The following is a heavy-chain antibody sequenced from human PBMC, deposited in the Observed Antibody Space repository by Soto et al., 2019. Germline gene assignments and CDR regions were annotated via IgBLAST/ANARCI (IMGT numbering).Heavy chain of an antibody. V-gene: IGHV2-5*02. Sequence: QITLKESGPTLVKPTQTLTLTCTFSGFSLSTTGVGVGWIRQPPGKALECLALIYWDDDKRYSPSLTNRLTITKDTSKNQVVLTMTNMHPVDTGTYFCAYRPSLDWGHFDSWGQDTLVTVSS. CDR1: GFSLSTTGVG. D-gene: IGHD7-27*01. J-gene: IGHJ4*02. CDR3: AYRPSLDWGHFDS. CDR2: IYWDDDK.